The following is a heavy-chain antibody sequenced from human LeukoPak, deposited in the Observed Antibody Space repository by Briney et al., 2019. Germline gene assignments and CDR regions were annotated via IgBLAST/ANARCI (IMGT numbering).Heavy chain of an antibody. V-gene: IGHV1-18*01. J-gene: IGHJ4*02. CDR2: ISAYNGNT. CDR1: GYTFTSYG. D-gene: IGHD3-10*01. Sequence: ASVKVSCKASGYTFTSYGISWVRQAPGQGLEWMGWISAYNGNTNYAQKLQGRVTMTTDTSTSTACMELRSLRSDDTAVYYCARDLLWFGEPNPDYWGQGTLVTVSS. CDR3: ARDLLWFGEPNPDY.